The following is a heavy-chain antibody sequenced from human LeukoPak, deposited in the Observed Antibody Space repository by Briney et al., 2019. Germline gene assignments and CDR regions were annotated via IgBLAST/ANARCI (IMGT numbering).Heavy chain of an antibody. CDR1: GFTFSSYS. CDR2: ISSSSSTI. CDR3: ARDLLRYSSSTQIDY. Sequence: GSLRLSCAASGFTFSSYSMNWVRPAPGKGLEWVSYISSSSSTIYYADSVKGRLTISRDNAKNSLYLQMNSLRAEDTAVYYCARDLLRYSSSTQIDYWGQGTLVTVSS. J-gene: IGHJ4*02. V-gene: IGHV3-48*04. D-gene: IGHD6-6*01.